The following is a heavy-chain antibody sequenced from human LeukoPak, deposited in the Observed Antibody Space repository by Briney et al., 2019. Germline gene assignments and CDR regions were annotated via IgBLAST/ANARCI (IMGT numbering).Heavy chain of an antibody. D-gene: IGHD6-13*01. CDR1: GYTFTSYG. Sequence: ASVKVSCKASGYTFTSYGISWVRQAPGQGLEWMGWISAYNGNTNYAQKLQGRVTVTTDTSTSTAYMELRSLRSDDTAVYYCARDRAYSISWYRPRDAFDIWGQGTMVTVSS. CDR2: ISAYNGNT. CDR3: ARDRAYSISWYRPRDAFDI. V-gene: IGHV1-18*01. J-gene: IGHJ3*02.